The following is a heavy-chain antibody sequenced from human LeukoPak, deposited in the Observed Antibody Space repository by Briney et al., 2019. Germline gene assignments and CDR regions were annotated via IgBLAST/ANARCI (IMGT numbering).Heavy chain of an antibody. Sequence: PSETLSLTCTVYGGSISSYYWSWIRQPPGKGLEWIGYIYYSGSTNYNPSLKSRVTISVDTSKNQFSLKLSSVTAADTAVYYCARTGVIGAFDIRGQGTMVTVSS. V-gene: IGHV4-59*01. J-gene: IGHJ3*02. CDR1: GGSISSYY. CDR3: ARTGVIGAFDI. CDR2: IYYSGST. D-gene: IGHD3-10*01.